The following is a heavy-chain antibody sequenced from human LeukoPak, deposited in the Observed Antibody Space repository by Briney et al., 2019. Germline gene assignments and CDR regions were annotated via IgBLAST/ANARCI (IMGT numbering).Heavy chain of an antibody. CDR2: INPNSGGT. CDR1: GYTFTGYY. J-gene: IGHJ4*02. CDR3: ARGRRAIDILTGYSPYDY. V-gene: IGHV1-2*04. Sequence: ASVKVSCKASGYTFTGYYMHWVRQAPGQGLEWMGWINPNSGGTNYAQKFQGWVTMTRDTSISTAYMELSRLRSDDTAVYYCARGRRAIDILTGYSPYDYWGQGTLVTVSS. D-gene: IGHD3-9*01.